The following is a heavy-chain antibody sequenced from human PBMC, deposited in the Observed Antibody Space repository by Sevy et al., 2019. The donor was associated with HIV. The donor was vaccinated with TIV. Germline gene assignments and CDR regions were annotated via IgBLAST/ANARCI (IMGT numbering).Heavy chain of an antibody. CDR3: AATSGTWDDAFDL. Sequence: GGCLRLSCEASGFTFSSLSMSWVRQAPGKGLEWVSYIGSDGTTKHYAESMRGRFTISRDNAKNSLYLQINSLRAEDTAVYYGAATSGTWDDAFDLWGQGTMVTVSS. D-gene: IGHD2-15*01. V-gene: IGHV3-48*01. CDR1: GFTFSSLS. J-gene: IGHJ3*01. CDR2: IGSDGTTK.